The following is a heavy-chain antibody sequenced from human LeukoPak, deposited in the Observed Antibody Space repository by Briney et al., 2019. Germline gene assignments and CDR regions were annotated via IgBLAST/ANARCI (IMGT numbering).Heavy chain of an antibody. CDR3: ARTGLGAFDI. CDR2: IYYSGST. D-gene: IGHD6-19*01. V-gene: IGHV4-30-4*01. J-gene: IGHJ3*02. CDR1: GGSISSGDYY. Sequence: SETLSLTCTVSGGSISSGDYYWSWIRQPPGKGLEWIGYIYYSGSTYYNPSLKSRVTISVDTSKNQFSLRLSSVTAADTAVYYCARTGLGAFDIWGQGTMVTVSS.